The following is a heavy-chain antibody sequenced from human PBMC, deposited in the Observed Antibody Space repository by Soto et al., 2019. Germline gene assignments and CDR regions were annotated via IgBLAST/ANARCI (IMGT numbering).Heavy chain of an antibody. CDR1: GYNFAGYW. D-gene: IGHD3-3*01. CDR3: ARGGVSTRTFGY. CDR2: IYPSDSDT. J-gene: IGHJ4*02. V-gene: IGHV5-51*01. Sequence: GESLKISCKGSGYNFAGYWIAWVRQMPGKGLELMGIIYPSDSDTRYRPSFQGQVTISADKSISSAYLQWSSLRASDTAMYYCARGGVSTRTFGYWGQGTTVTVSS.